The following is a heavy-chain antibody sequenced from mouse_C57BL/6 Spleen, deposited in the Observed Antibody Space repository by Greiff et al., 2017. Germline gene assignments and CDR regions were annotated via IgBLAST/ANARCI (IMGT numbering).Heavy chain of an antibody. J-gene: IGHJ4*01. CDR1: GYTFTDHI. Sequence: QVQLQQSGAELASPGASVTLSCKASGYTFTDHIMNWVNKRPGQGLELIGRIYPVSGETNYNQKFLGKATFSVDRCSSTVYMVLNILTSEDPAVYYCGITTVVDAMDYWGQGTSVTVSS. V-gene: IGHV1-11*01. CDR2: IYPVSGET. D-gene: IGHD1-1*01. CDR3: GITTVVDAMDY.